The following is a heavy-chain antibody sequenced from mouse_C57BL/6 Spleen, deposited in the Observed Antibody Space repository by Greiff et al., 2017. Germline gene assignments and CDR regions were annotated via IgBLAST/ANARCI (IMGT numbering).Heavy chain of an antibody. D-gene: IGHD1-1*01. J-gene: IGHJ3*01. Sequence: QVQLQQSGPELVKPGASVKLSCKASGYTFTSYDINWVKQRPGQGLEWIGWISPRDGSTKYNEKFKGKATLTVDTSSSTAYMELHSLTSEDSAVYFCARSDYGSSYLFAYWGQGTLVTVSA. CDR2: ISPRDGST. CDR3: ARSDYGSSYLFAY. CDR1: GYTFTSYD. V-gene: IGHV1-85*01.